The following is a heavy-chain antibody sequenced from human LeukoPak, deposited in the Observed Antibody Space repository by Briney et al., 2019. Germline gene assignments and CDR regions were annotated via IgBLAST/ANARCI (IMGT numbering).Heavy chain of an antibody. CDR2: IIPIFGTA. CDR3: ARDRITIFGVVIIPYYYYGMDV. V-gene: IGHV1-69*13. D-gene: IGHD3-3*01. J-gene: IGHJ6*02. CDR1: GYTFTSYY. Sequence: GASVKVSCKASGYTFTSYYMHWVRQAPGQGLEWMGGIIPIFGTANYAQKFQGRVTITADESTSTAYMELSSLGSEDTAVYYCARDRITIFGVVIIPYYYYGMDVWGQGTTVTVSS.